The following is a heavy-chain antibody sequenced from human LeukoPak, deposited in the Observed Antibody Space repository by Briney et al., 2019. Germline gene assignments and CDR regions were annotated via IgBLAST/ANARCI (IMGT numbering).Heavy chain of an antibody. Sequence: PGGSLRLSCAASGFTFSSSAMSWVRQVPGKGLEWVSGISASGGSTYYADSVKGRFTISRDNSKNTLYLQMNSLRAEDTAVYYCAKDTFPGIWGGYYYYYYYGMDVWGQGTTVTVSS. CDR2: ISASGGST. CDR3: AKDTFPGIWGGYYYYYYYGMDV. D-gene: IGHD3-3*01. V-gene: IGHV3-23*01. J-gene: IGHJ6*02. CDR1: GFTFSSSA.